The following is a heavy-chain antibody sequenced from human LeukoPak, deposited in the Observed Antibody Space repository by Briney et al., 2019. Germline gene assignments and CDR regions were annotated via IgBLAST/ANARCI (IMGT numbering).Heavy chain of an antibody. J-gene: IGHJ3*02. V-gene: IGHV1-18*01. CDR1: GYTFTSYG. Sequence: ASVKVSCKASGYTFTSYGISWVRQAPGQGLEWMGWISAYNGNTNYAQKLQGRVTMTTDTSTSTAYMELRSLRSDDTAVYYCARDSYCGGDCYLDAFDIWGQGTMVTVSS. D-gene: IGHD2-21*02. CDR2: ISAYNGNT. CDR3: ARDSYCGGDCYLDAFDI.